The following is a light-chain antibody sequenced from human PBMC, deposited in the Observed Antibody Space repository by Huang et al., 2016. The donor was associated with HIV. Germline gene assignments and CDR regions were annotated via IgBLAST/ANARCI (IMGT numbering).Light chain of an antibody. CDR2: DTS. CDR3: QQRSIWPPAFT. Sequence: ELVLTQSPATLSLSPGERATLSCRASQSVSSYLAWYQQKPGQAPRLLIYDTSNRASGIPARYSSSGSGTDFTLTISSLEPEDFAVYYGQQRSIWPPAFTFGGGTKVEIK. J-gene: IGKJ4*01. CDR1: QSVSSY. V-gene: IGKV3-11*01.